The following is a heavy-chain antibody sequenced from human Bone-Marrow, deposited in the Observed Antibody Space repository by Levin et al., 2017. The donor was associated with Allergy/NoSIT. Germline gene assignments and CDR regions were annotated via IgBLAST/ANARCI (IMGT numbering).Heavy chain of an antibody. V-gene: IGHV5-51*01. Sequence: GGSLRLSCKVSGSTFINYWIGWVRQMPGKGLEWMGLIYPGDSDTRYSPSFEGLVTISVDRSITTAFLQWSSLKASDTAMYYCVRRQFDFWGQGTLVTVSS. CDR3: VRRQFDF. CDR1: GSTFINYW. CDR2: IYPGDSDT. J-gene: IGHJ4*02.